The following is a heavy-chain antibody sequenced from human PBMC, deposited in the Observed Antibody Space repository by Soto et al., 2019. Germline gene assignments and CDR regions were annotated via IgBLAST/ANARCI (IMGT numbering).Heavy chain of an antibody. CDR1: GFTFSRHW. V-gene: IGHV3-74*01. CDR2: IGPDGYRT. D-gene: IGHD1-26*01. CDR3: ERDQKWAYNF. Sequence: GGSLRLSCAASGFTFSRHWMHWVRQGPGKGLSWVSHIGPDGYRTREADSVKGRFIISRDNAKNTLYLQMNSVRDDDTAIYYSERDQKWAYNFSAPGILVTVSS. J-gene: IGHJ4*02.